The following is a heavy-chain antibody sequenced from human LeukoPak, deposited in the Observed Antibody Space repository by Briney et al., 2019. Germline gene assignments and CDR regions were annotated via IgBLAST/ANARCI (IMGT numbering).Heavy chain of an antibody. CDR2: IKQDGSEK. D-gene: IGHD3-22*01. J-gene: IGHJ3*02. V-gene: IGHV3-7*01. CDR1: GFTFSDYY. Sequence: GGSLRLSCAASGFTFSDYYMSWVRQAPGKGLEWVANIKQDGSEKYYVDSVKGRFTISRDNAKNSLYLQMNSLRAEDTAVYYCARKYYYDSSGYAFDIWGQGTMVTVSS. CDR3: ARKYYYDSSGYAFDI.